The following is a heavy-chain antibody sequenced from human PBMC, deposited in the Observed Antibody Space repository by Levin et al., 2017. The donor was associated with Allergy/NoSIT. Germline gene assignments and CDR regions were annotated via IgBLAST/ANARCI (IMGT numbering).Heavy chain of an antibody. CDR2: ISWNSGSI. CDR1: GFTFDDYA. CDR3: AKAQLRFDAFDI. J-gene: IGHJ3*02. Sequence: PGGSLRLSCAASGFTFDDYAMHWVRQAPGKGLEWVSGISWNSGSIGYADSVKGRFTISRDNAKNSLYLQMNSLRAEDTALYYCAKAQLRFDAFDIWGQGTMVTVSS. V-gene: IGHV3-9*01. D-gene: IGHD3-3*01.